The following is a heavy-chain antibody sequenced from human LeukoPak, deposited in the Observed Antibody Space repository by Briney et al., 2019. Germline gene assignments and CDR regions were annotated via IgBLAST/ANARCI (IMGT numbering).Heavy chain of an antibody. CDR3: AKDMADSAKVHYYYYYMDV. D-gene: IGHD2-21*01. CDR2: INSDGSST. Sequence: GGSLRLSCAASGFTFSSYWMHWVRQAPGKGLVWVSRINSDGSSTRYADSVKGRFTISRDNAKNTLYLQMNSLRAEDTAVYYCAKDMADSAKVHYYYYYMDVWGKGTTVTVSS. CDR1: GFTFSSYW. J-gene: IGHJ6*03. V-gene: IGHV3-74*01.